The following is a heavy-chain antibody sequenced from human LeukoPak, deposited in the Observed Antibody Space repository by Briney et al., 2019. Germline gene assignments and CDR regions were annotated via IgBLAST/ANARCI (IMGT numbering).Heavy chain of an antibody. J-gene: IGHJ3*02. CDR3: ARQRTSGYDDFIVTAFDI. CDR2: IYYSGST. CDR1: GGSISSSSYY. Sequence: SETLSLTCTVSGGSISSSSYYWGWIRQPPGKGLEWIGSIYYSGSTYYNPSLKSRVTISVDTSKNQFSLKLSSVTAADTAVYYCARQRTSGYDDFIVTAFDIWGQGTMVTVSS. V-gene: IGHV4-39*01. D-gene: IGHD5-12*01.